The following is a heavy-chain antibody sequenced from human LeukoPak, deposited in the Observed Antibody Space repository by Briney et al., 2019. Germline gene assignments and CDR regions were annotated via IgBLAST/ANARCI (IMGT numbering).Heavy chain of an antibody. Sequence: GGSLRLSCAASGFTFSSYSMNWVRQAPGKGLEWVGRIKSKTDGGTTDYAAPVKGRFTISRDDSKNTLYLQMNSLKTEDTAVYYCTTEYYDFWSGYPDYYYGMDVWGQGTTVTVSS. J-gene: IGHJ6*02. CDR3: TTEYYDFWSGYPDYYYGMDV. CDR1: GFTFSSYS. D-gene: IGHD3-3*01. CDR2: IKSKTDGGTT. V-gene: IGHV3-15*01.